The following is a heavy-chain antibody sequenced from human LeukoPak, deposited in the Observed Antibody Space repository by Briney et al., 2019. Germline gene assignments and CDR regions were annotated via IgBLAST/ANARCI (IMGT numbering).Heavy chain of an antibody. J-gene: IGHJ5*02. Sequence: PGGSLILSCAASGFIFSQYSMNWVRQAPGKGLEWVSHIRSSSETFYADSVKGRFTISRDNARNSLYLQMNNLRGEDTAIYYCARDVGNSGYGCDLWGQGTLVTVSS. D-gene: IGHD5-12*01. CDR3: ARDVGNSGYGCDL. CDR1: GFIFSQYS. CDR2: IRSSSET. V-gene: IGHV3-48*01.